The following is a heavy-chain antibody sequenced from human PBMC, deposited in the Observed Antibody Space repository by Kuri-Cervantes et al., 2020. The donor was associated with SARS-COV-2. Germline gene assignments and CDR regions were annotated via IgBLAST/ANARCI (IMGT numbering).Heavy chain of an antibody. CDR2: IYYSGST. CDR3: AGLFGALTIVTTDWLDP. V-gene: IGHV4-59*01. D-gene: IGHD4-11*01. Sequence: SETLSLTCTVSGGSISSYYWSWIRQPPGKGLEWIGSIYYSGSTYYNPSLKSRVTISVDTSKNQFSLKLGSVTAADTAVYYCAGLFGALTIVTTDWLDPWGQGTLVTVSS. J-gene: IGHJ5*02. CDR1: GGSISSYY.